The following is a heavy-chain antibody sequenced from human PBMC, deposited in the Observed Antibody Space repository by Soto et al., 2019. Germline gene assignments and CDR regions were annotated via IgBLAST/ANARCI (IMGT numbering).Heavy chain of an antibody. CDR1: GYTFSNYA. D-gene: IGHD2-21*01. Sequence: QVQLVQSGAEVKKPGASVKISCKASGYTFSNYATHWVRQAPGQRLEWMGWINAGNDNTKYSQKFQGRVTITRDTSASTLYMERSSRRSEATAAYFCARDRVKEATLRPLSYYGDMDVWGQGPTITVSS. J-gene: IGHJ6*02. CDR3: ARDRVKEATLRPLSYYGDMDV. CDR2: INAGNDNT. V-gene: IGHV1-3*01.